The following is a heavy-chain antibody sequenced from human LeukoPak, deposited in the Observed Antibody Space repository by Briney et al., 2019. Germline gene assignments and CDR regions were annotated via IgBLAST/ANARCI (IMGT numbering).Heavy chain of an antibody. V-gene: IGHV3-30*02. D-gene: IGHD2-21*02. Sequence: PGGSLRLSCAASGFTFSSYGMHWVRQAPGKGLEWVAFIRYDGSNKYYADSVKGRFTISRDNSKNTLYLQMNSLRAEDTAVYYCAKDGLAYCGGDCFYLLWGQGTMDTVSS. J-gene: IGHJ3*01. CDR1: GFTFSSYG. CDR3: AKDGLAYCGGDCFYLL. CDR2: IRYDGSNK.